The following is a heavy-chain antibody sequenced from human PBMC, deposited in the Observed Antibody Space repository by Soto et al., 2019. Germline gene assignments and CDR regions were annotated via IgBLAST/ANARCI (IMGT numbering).Heavy chain of an antibody. V-gene: IGHV4-38-2*02. J-gene: IGHJ4*02. CDR3: ARESSGNYLGSVDY. Sequence: PSANLSLTRILSGHSTNSGPPSGRLRQPPGKGLEWIASIHHSGSTYSTPSLKSRVTISVDSSTNQFSLKLTAVTAADTAVYYCARESSGNYLGSVDYWGQGTLVNVS. D-gene: IGHD1-26*01. CDR2: IHHSGST. CDR1: GHSTNSGPP.